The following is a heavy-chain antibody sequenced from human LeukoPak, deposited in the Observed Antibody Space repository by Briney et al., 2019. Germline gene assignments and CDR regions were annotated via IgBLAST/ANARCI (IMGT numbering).Heavy chain of an antibody. CDR1: GFTFRSYS. J-gene: IGHJ4*02. D-gene: IGHD6-13*01. V-gene: IGHV3-21*01. CDR2: ISSSSSYI. Sequence: GGSLRLSCAASGFTFRSYSMNWVRQAPGKGLEWVSSISSSSSYIYYADSVKGRFTISRDNAKNSLYLQMNSLRAEDTAVYCCARSGAAAGTWFSDYWGQGTLVTVSS. CDR3: ARSGAAAGTWFSDY.